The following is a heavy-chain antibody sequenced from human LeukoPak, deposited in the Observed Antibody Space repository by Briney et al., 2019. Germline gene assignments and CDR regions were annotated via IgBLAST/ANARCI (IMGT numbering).Heavy chain of an antibody. CDR2: ISVSSSSL. CDR1: GFPLSSYA. Sequence: GGSLRLSCAASGFPLSSYAMSWVRQAPGKGLEWVSSISVSSSSLYYADSVKGRFTISRDNAKNSLYLQMNSLRAEDTAVYYCAKSFWWFGEFSPFDYWGQGTLVTVSS. CDR3: AKSFWWFGEFSPFDY. V-gene: IGHV3-21*01. D-gene: IGHD3-10*01. J-gene: IGHJ4*02.